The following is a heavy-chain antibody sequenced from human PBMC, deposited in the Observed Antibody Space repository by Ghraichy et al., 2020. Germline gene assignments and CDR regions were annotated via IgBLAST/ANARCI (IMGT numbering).Heavy chain of an antibody. J-gene: IGHJ6*02. CDR3: ARGPYYDILTPYRGYYGMDV. V-gene: IGHV1-8*01. CDR2: MNPNSGNT. Sequence: ASVKVSCKASGYTFTSYDINWVRQATGQGLEWMGWMNPNSGNTGYAQKFQGRVTMTRNTSISTAYMELSSLRSEDTAVYYCARGPYYDILTPYRGYYGMDVWGQGTTVTVSS. CDR1: GYTFTSYD. D-gene: IGHD3-9*01.